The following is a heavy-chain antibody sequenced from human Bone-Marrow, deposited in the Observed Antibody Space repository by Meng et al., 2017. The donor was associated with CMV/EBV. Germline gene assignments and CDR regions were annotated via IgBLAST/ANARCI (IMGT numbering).Heavy chain of an antibody. CDR2: IYYSGST. J-gene: IGHJ3*02. CDR3: ASSNYYDSSSYSLFDAFYI. D-gene: IGHD3-22*01. V-gene: IGHV4-59*01. CDR1: GGSISSFY. Sequence: GSLRLSCTVSGGSISSFYWSWIRQPPGKGLEWIGYIYYSGSTNYNPSLKSRVTISVDTSKNQFSLKLSSVTAADTAVYYCASSNYYDSSSYSLFDAFYICGQGTIVAAS.